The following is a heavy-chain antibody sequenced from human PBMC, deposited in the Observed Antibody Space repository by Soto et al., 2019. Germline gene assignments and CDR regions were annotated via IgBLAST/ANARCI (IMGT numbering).Heavy chain of an antibody. CDR3: ARDLAAADY. J-gene: IGHJ4*02. CDR2: INPNGGSK. V-gene: IGHV1-46*01. Sequence: QVHLVQSGAEVKKPGASVKVSCKASGYICINYYIHWVRQAPGQGLEWIGIINPNGGSKDYAQKFRGRVTMARDTSTSTVYMDLSSLRSDDTAVYYCARDLAAADYWGQGTLVTVYS. D-gene: IGHD6-13*01. CDR1: GYICINYY.